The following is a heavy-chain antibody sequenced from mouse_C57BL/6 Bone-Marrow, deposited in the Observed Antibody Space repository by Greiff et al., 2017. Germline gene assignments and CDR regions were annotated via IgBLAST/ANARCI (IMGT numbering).Heavy chain of an antibody. D-gene: IGHD1-1*01. CDR2: IWPSGGT. CDR1: GFSLTSYA. J-gene: IGHJ3*01. V-gene: IGHV2-9-1*01. Sequence: VKLMESGPGLVAPSQSLSITCTVSGFSLTSYAISWVRQPPGKGLEWLGVIWPSGGTNYNSALKSGLSISKDNSKSQVVLKMNSLQTDDTARYYCARFCYGRPFAYWGQGTLVTVSA. CDR3: ARFCYGRPFAY.